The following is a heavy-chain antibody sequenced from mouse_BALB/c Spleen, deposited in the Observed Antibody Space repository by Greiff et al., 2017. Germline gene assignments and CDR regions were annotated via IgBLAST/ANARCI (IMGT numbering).Heavy chain of an antibody. CDR2: ISSGGST. CDR1: GFTFSSYA. J-gene: IGHJ3*01. V-gene: IGHV5-6-5*01. CDR3: ASGDYGGFAY. Sequence: EVMLVESGGGLVKPGGSLKLSCAASGFTFSSYAMSWVRQTPEKRLEWVASISSGGSTYYPDSVKGRFTISRDNARNILYLQMSSLRSEDTAMYYCASGDYGGFAYWGQGTLVTVSA. D-gene: IGHD1-1*01.